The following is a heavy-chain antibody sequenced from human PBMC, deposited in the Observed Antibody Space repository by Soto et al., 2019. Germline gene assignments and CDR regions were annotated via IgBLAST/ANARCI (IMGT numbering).Heavy chain of an antibody. V-gene: IGHV1-46*01. CDR2: INPDGGVT. CDR3: ARSVVVTALDS. CDR1: GFTFTTYY. J-gene: IGHJ4*02. Sequence: ASVKVSCKTSGFTFTTYYFHWVRQAPGPGLEWMGIINPDGGVTTYAQRFQGRVTISRETSTSTVYMELSSLRSEDTAVYYCARSVVVTALDSLGQGTLLAVSS. D-gene: IGHD2-21*02.